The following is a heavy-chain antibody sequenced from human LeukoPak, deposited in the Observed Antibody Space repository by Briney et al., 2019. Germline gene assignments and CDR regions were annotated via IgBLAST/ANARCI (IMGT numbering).Heavy chain of an antibody. CDR3: AGYGDYVDYFAY. CDR1: GFTFSSYS. CDR2: ISSTSGTM. J-gene: IGHJ4*02. D-gene: IGHD4-17*01. V-gene: IGHV3-48*02. Sequence: QPGGSLRLSCVASGFTFSSYSMNWVRQAPGKGLEWLSHISSTSGTMYYADSVRGRFTISRDNAKNSLYLQMNSLRDEDTAVYCCAGYGDYVDYFAYWGQGTLVTVSS.